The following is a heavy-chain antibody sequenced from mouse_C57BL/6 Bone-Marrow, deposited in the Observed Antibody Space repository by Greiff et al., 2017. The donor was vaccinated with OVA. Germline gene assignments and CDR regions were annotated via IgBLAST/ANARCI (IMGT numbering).Heavy chain of an antibody. J-gene: IGHJ4*01. CDR2: IDPSDSYT. Sequence: QVQLQQSGAELVMPGASVKLSCKASGYTFTSYWMHWVKQRPGQGLEWIGEIDPSDSYTNYNQKFKGKSTLTVDKSYSTAYMQLSSLTSEDSAVYYCARSTMITTDLYYYAMDYWGQGTSVTVSS. V-gene: IGHV1-69*01. CDR1: GYTFTSYW. D-gene: IGHD2-4*01. CDR3: ARSTMITTDLYYYAMDY.